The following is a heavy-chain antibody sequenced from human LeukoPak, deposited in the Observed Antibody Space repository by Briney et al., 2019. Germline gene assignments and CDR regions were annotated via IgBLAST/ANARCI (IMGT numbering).Heavy chain of an antibody. CDR3: ARVEVGPVYSSSWYEKYFDY. V-gene: IGHV4-31*03. D-gene: IGHD6-13*01. CDR1: GGSISSGGYY. Sequence: PSQTLSLTCTVSGGSISSGGYYWSWIRQHPGKGLEWIGYIYYSGSTYYNPSLKSRVTMSVDTSKNQFSLKLSSVTAADTAVYYCARVEVGPVYSSSWYEKYFDYWGQGTLVTVSS. J-gene: IGHJ4*02. CDR2: IYYSGST.